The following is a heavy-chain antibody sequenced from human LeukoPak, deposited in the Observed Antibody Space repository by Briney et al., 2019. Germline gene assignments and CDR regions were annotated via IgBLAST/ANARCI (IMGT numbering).Heavy chain of an antibody. Sequence: SETLSLTCTVSGGSISSSSYYWGWIRQPPGKGLEWIGSIYYSGSTYYNPSLKSRVTISVDTSKNQFSLKLSSVTAADTAVYYCARLYYDFWSGYHIPAYYMDVWGKGTTVTVSS. V-gene: IGHV4-39*01. CDR1: GGSISSSSYY. CDR2: IYYSGST. J-gene: IGHJ6*03. CDR3: ARLYYDFWSGYHIPAYYMDV. D-gene: IGHD3-3*01.